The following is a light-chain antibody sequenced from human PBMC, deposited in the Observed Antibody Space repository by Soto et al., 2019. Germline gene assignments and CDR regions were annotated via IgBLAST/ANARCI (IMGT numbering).Light chain of an antibody. J-gene: IGKJ3*01. Sequence: AIQLTQSPSSLSASVGDRVTITCRASQGISSALAWYQQKPGKAPKLLIYDASSLESGVPSRFSCSGSGTDFTLTISSRQPEDFATYYCQQFNSYQRAFTFGPGTKVDIK. CDR1: QGISSA. CDR3: QQFNSYQRAFT. V-gene: IGKV1-13*02. CDR2: DAS.